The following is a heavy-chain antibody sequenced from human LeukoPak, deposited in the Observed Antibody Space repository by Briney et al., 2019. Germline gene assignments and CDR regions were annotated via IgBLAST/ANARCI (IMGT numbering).Heavy chain of an antibody. CDR1: GGSFSGYY. CDR2: INHSGST. CDR3: ARGSAVDGTRTGWRYYYYDRMDV. J-gene: IGHJ6*02. D-gene: IGHD6-19*01. Sequence: SETLSLTCAVYGGSFSGYYWSWIRQPPGKGLEWIGEINHSGSTNYNPALKSRVTISVDTSKNQFSLELSSVTAADTAVYYCARGSAVDGTRTGWRYYYYDRMDVWGQGTTVTVSS. V-gene: IGHV4-34*01.